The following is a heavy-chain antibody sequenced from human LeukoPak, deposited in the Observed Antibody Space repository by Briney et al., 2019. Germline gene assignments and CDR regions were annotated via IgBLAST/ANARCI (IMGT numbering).Heavy chain of an antibody. V-gene: IGHV1-46*01. J-gene: IGHJ4*02. CDR3: ARYYGYGGFDY. CDR2: INLSGGST. CDR1: GYTFTSYY. D-gene: IGHD3-10*01. Sequence: GASVKVSCKASGYTFTSYYMHWVRQAPGQGLEWMGIINLSGGSTRSAQRFQGRVTMTRNTSISTAYMELSSLRSEDTAVYYCARYYGYGGFDYWGQGTLVTVSS.